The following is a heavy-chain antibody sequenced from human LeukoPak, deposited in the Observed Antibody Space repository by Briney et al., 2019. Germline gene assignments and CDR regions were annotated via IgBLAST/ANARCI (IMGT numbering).Heavy chain of an antibody. Sequence: SETLSLTCTVSGGSISSSSYYWGWIRQPPGKGLEWIGSIYYSGSTYYNPSLKGRVTISVDTSKNQFSLKLSSVTAADTAVYYCARVLYSSSPRGAFDIWGQGTMVTVSS. D-gene: IGHD6-6*01. CDR1: GGSISSSSYY. J-gene: IGHJ3*02. CDR2: IYYSGST. V-gene: IGHV4-39*07. CDR3: ARVLYSSSPRGAFDI.